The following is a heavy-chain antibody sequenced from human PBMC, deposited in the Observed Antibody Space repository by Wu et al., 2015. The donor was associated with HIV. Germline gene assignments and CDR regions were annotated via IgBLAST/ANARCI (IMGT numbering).Heavy chain of an antibody. D-gene: IGHD3-10*01. Sequence: QVQLVQSGAEVKKPGSSVKVSCKASGGTFSNYAISWVRQAPGQGLEWMGGITPIFTTAKYAQKFQGRVTITRDESSSTAYMELSSLRSEDTAVYFCARAGGSGSYYQYYFDYWGQGTLVTVSS. CDR1: GGTFSNYA. CDR2: ITPIFTTA. V-gene: IGHV1-69*05. J-gene: IGHJ4*02. CDR3: ARAGGSGSYYQYYFDY.